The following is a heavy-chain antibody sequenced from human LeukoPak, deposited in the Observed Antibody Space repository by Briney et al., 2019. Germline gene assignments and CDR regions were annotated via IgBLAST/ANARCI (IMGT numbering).Heavy chain of an antibody. J-gene: IGHJ4*02. D-gene: IGHD6-6*01. CDR2: ISGSGGST. Sequence: GGSLRLPCAASGFTFSSYAMSWVRQAPGKGLEWVSAISGSGGSTYYADSVKGRFTISRDNSKNTLYLQMNSLRAEDTAVYYCARGIAARPDFDYWGQGTLVTVFS. CDR1: GFTFSSYA. CDR3: ARGIAARPDFDY. V-gene: IGHV3-23*01.